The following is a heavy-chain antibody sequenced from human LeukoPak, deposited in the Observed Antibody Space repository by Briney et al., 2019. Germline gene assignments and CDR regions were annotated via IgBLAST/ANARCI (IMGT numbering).Heavy chain of an antibody. Sequence: GGSLRLSCAASGFTFSSYGMHWVRQAPGKGLEWVAVISYDGSNKYYADSVKGRFTISRDNSKNTLYLQTNSLRAEDTAVYYCAGGYSYGPIDYWGQGTLVTVSS. CDR3: AGGYSYGPIDY. J-gene: IGHJ4*02. CDR1: GFTFSSYG. CDR2: ISYDGSNK. V-gene: IGHV3-30*03. D-gene: IGHD5-18*01.